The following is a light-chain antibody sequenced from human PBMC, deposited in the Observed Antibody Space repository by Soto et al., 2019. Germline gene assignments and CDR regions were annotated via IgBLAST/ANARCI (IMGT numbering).Light chain of an antibody. CDR1: QSVSSY. J-gene: IGKJ4*01. CDR3: QHRSSWPRT. V-gene: IGKV3-11*01. Sequence: EILLTQSPATLSVSPGESATLSCRASQSVSSYLAWYQQKPGRAPRLLIYDASNRATGIPARFSGSGSGTDFTLTISTLESEDFAVYYCQHRSSWPRTFGRGTKVDIK. CDR2: DAS.